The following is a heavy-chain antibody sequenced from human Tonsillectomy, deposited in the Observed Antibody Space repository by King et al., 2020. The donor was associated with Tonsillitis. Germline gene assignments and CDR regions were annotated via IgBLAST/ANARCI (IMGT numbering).Heavy chain of an antibody. CDR2: INRDGSST. CDR1: GLTFSSYW. V-gene: IGHV3-74*01. Sequence: VQLVESGGGLVQPGGSLRLSCAASGLTFSSYWMHWVRQAPGKGLVWVSRINRDGSSTSYADSVKGRFTISSDNAKNTLYLQMNSLRAEDTAVYYCATYYASGSNMQPGYYYYYYMDVWGKGTTVTVSS. D-gene: IGHD3-10*01. CDR3: ATYYASGSNMQPGYYYYYYMDV. J-gene: IGHJ6*03.